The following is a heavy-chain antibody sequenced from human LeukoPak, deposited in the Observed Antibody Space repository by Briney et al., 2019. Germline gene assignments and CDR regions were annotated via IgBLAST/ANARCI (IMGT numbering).Heavy chain of an antibody. CDR1: VYTFTIYY. Sequence: GATVNVSCKASVYTFTIYYMHWVRQAPGRGLEWMGIINPSGGSTSYAQKFQGRVTMTRDTSTSTVYMELSSLRSEDTAVYYCARGGSSWHGGYWGQGTLVTVSS. J-gene: IGHJ4*02. V-gene: IGHV1-46*01. CDR3: ARGGSSWHGGY. D-gene: IGHD6-13*01. CDR2: INPSGGST.